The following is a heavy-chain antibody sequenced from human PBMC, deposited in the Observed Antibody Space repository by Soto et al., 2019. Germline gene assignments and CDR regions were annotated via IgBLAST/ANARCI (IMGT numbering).Heavy chain of an antibody. D-gene: IGHD3-3*01. J-gene: IGHJ6*02. V-gene: IGHV1-69*12. Sequence: QVQLVQSGAEVKKPGSSVKVSCKASGGTFSSYAISWVRQAPGQGLEWMGGIIPIFGTANYAQKFQGRVTITADESTSTAYMELSSLRSEDTAVYYCATQFLEWLLTPEYGMDVWGQGTTVTVSS. CDR2: IIPIFGTA. CDR3: ATQFLEWLLTPEYGMDV. CDR1: GGTFSSYA.